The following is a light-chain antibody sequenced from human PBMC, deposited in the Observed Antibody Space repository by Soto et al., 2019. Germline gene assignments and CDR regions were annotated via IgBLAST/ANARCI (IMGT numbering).Light chain of an antibody. Sequence: QSALTQPRSVSGSPGQSVTISCTGTSSPVGGYHYVSWYQQFPGKAPKLMIYAGSQRPSGVSARFSGSESGNTASLTISGLQAEDEADYYCCSYAGRYTYIFGTGTKVTVL. CDR2: AGS. J-gene: IGLJ1*01. CDR1: SSPVGGYHY. V-gene: IGLV2-11*01. CDR3: CSYAGRYTYI.